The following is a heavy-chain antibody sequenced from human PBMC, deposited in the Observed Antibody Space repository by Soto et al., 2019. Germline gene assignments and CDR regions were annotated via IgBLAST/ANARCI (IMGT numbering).Heavy chain of an antibody. CDR3: ARDGGRHSGGIDY. J-gene: IGHJ4*02. CDR1: GGTFSSYS. Sequence: QVQLVQSGAEVKKPGSSVKVSCKASGGTFSSYSINWVRQAPGQGLEWMGEIIPIFVTANYAQKFQARVTITADESTSTAYMELSSLRSEDTAVYYCARDGGRHSGGIDYWGQGTLVTVSS. CDR2: IIPIFVTA. V-gene: IGHV1-69*01. D-gene: IGHD1-26*01.